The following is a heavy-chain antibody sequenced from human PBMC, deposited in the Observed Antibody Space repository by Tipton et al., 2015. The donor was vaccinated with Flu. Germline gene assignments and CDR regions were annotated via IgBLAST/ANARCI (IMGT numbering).Heavy chain of an antibody. D-gene: IGHD3-10*01. V-gene: IGHV4-59*12. CDR1: GGSITNYY. Sequence: LRLSCSVSGGSITNYYWSWIRQPPGKGLEWIGYIYSSGSTTYNPSLKSRVSMSADTSMNQFSLRLNSVTAADTAVYYCARGSGSGTYVIFDFWGQGTLVTVSS. CDR2: IYSSGST. J-gene: IGHJ4*02. CDR3: ARGSGSGTYVIFDF.